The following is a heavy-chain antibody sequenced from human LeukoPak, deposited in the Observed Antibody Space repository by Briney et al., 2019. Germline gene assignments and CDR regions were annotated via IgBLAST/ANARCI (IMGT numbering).Heavy chain of an antibody. Sequence: GGSLRLSCAASGFTFSGHWMSWVRQAPGMGLEGVANINQGGSDKYYVDSVKGRFTISRDNANNLLDLQMNSLRGEDTAVYYCTRDRSRAEDDWGQGTLVTVSS. V-gene: IGHV3-7*01. CDR1: GFTFSGHW. CDR3: TRDRSRAEDD. CDR2: INQGGSDK. D-gene: IGHD1-14*01. J-gene: IGHJ4*02.